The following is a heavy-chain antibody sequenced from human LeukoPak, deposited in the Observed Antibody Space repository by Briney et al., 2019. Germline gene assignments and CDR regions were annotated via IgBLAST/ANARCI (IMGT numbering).Heavy chain of an antibody. CDR2: IRYDGSNK. J-gene: IGHJ4*02. CDR1: GFTFSSYG. CDR3: AKTGCYYDSSGKFHFDY. D-gene: IGHD3-22*01. Sequence: PGGSLRLSCAASGFTFSSYGMHWVRQAPGKGLEWVAFIRYDGSNKYYADSVKGRFTISRDNSKNTLYLQMNSLRAEDTAVYYCAKTGCYYDSSGKFHFDYWGQGTLVTVSS. V-gene: IGHV3-30*02.